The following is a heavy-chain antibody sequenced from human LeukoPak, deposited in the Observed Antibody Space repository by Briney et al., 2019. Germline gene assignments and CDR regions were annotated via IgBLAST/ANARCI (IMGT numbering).Heavy chain of an antibody. CDR2: IWYDGSNK. J-gene: IGHJ4*02. V-gene: IGHV3-30*19. CDR3: ARYHDYGDYMIDY. Sequence: PGGSLRLSCAASGFTFSSYGMHWVRQAPGKGLEWVAVIWYDGSNKYYADSVKGRFTISRDNSKNTLYLQMNSLRAEDTAVYYCARYHDYGDYMIDYWGQGTLVTVSS. CDR1: GFTFSSYG. D-gene: IGHD4-17*01.